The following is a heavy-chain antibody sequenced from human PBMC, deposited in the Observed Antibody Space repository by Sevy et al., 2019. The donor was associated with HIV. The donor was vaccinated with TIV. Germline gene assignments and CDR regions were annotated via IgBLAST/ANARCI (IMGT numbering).Heavy chain of an antibody. D-gene: IGHD3-10*01. J-gene: IGHJ4*01. CDR2: IWYEGINK. CDR1: GFAFSTYG. CDR3: ARERRSSGIDY. V-gene: IGHV3-33*01. Sequence: GGSLRLSCTASGFAFSTYGMHWVRQAPGKGLEWVAIIWYEGINKDEAEPVKGRFTISRDNSKNTLYLKMNSLSVDDTAVYYCARERRSSGIDYWGQGTLVTVSS.